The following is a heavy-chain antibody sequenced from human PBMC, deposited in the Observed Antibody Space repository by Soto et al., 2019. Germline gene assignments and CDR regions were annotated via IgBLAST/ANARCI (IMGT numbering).Heavy chain of an antibody. CDR2: ISWDGGST. D-gene: IGHD3-22*01. CDR3: AKDMGYYDSSGYLPDY. Sequence: GGSLRLSCAASGFTFDDYAMHWVRQAPGKGLEWVSLISWDGGSTYYADSVKGRFTISRDNSKNSLYLQMNSLRAEDTALYYCAKDMGYYDSSGYLPDYWGQGTLVTVSS. V-gene: IGHV3-43D*04. J-gene: IGHJ4*02. CDR1: GFTFDDYA.